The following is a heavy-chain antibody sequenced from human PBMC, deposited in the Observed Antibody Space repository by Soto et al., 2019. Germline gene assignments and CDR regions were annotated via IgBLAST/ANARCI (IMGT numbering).Heavy chain of an antibody. Sequence: QVQLVQSGAEVKKPGSSVKVSCKASGGTFSSYAISWVRQAPGQGLEWMGGIIPIFGTANYAQKFQGRVTIAADESTSTAYMELSSLRSEDTAVYYCARRLGSSSWYYYYYGMDVGGQGTTVTVSS. CDR1: GGTFSSYA. D-gene: IGHD6-13*01. CDR2: IIPIFGTA. V-gene: IGHV1-69*01. J-gene: IGHJ6*02. CDR3: ARRLGSSSWYYYYYGMDV.